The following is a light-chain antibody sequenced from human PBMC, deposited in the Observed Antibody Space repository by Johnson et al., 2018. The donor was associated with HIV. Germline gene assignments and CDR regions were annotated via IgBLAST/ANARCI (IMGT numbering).Light chain of an antibody. V-gene: IGLV1-51*01. J-gene: IGLJ1*01. CDR2: DNN. CDR1: SSNIGNNY. Sequence: QSALTQPPSVSAAPGQKVTISCSGSSSNIGNNYVSWYQQLPGTAPKLLIYDNNKRPSGIPDRFSGSKSGTSATLGITGLQTGDEADYYCGTWDSSLSAVFRTGNKATVL. CDR3: GTWDSSLSAV.